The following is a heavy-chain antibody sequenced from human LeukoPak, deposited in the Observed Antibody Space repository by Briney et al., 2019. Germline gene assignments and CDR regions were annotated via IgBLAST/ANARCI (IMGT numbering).Heavy chain of an antibody. Sequence: GGSLRLSCAASGFTFNIYAMSWVRQAPGKGLEWVSSISSKSDYTFYAGSVKGRFTISRDNSRNTLYLQMNSLRAEDTAIYYCAKDRPNYYESNGHYYRRDGDCWGQGTLVTVSS. CDR2: ISSKSDYT. CDR1: GFTFNIYA. CDR3: AKDRPNYYESNGHYYRRDGDC. V-gene: IGHV3-23*01. D-gene: IGHD3-22*01. J-gene: IGHJ4*02.